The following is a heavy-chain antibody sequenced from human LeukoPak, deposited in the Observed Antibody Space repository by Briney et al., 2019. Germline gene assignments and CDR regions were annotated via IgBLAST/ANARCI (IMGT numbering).Heavy chain of an antibody. Sequence: GRSLRLSCAASGFTFSSYAMHWVRQAPGKGLEWVAVISYDGSNKYYADSVKGRFTISRDTSKNTLYLQMNSLRAEDTAVYYCARDWCGRGCFSYYFDYWGQGTLVTVSS. CDR2: ISYDGSNK. CDR1: GFTFSSYA. J-gene: IGHJ4*02. V-gene: IGHV3-30*04. CDR3: ARDWCGRGCFSYYFDY. D-gene: IGHD2-21*02.